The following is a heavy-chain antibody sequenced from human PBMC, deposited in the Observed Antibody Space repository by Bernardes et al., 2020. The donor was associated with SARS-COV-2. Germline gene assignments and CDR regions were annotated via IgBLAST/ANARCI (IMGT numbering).Heavy chain of an antibody. CDR2: IKQDGSEK. CDR1: GFTLSSNW. CDR3: ARVSLVAATRGVGAFDI. J-gene: IGHJ3*02. Sequence: GGSLRLSCAVSGFTLSSNWMSWVRQAPGKGLEWVANIKQDGSEKFYVDSVKGRFTIFRDNAKNSLFLQMNSLRAEDTAVYYCARVSLVAATRGVGAFDIWDQGTLVTVSS. V-gene: IGHV3-7*01. D-gene: IGHD2-15*01.